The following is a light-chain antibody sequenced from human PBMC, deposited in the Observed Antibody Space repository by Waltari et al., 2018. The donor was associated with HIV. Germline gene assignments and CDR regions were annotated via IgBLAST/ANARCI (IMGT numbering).Light chain of an antibody. CDR1: RRAVGGYTL. Sequence: QSSLTQPASVSGSPGQSITIPCTGTRRAVGGYTLVSWDQQHPGKAPKLMNYEVSKRPSGGSNRFSGSKSGNTASLTISGLQAEDEADYYCCAYAGSTTYVIFGGGTKLTVL. V-gene: IGLV2-23*02. CDR2: EVS. J-gene: IGLJ2*01. CDR3: CAYAGSTTYVI.